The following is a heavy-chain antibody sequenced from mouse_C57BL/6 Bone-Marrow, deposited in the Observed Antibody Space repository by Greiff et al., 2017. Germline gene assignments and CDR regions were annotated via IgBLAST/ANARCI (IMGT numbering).Heavy chain of an antibody. CDR2: IDPSDSYT. V-gene: IGHV1-69*01. D-gene: IGHD3-2*02. CDR3: ARGDSSGYLYYFDY. Sequence: QPQQPFSSLFLPWASFKLSCKASGYTFTSYWMHWVKQRPGQGLEWIGEIDPSDSYTNYNQKFKGKSTLTVDKSSSTAYMQLSSLTSEDSAVYYCARGDSSGYLYYFDYWGQGTTLTVSS. J-gene: IGHJ2*01. CDR1: GYTFTSYW.